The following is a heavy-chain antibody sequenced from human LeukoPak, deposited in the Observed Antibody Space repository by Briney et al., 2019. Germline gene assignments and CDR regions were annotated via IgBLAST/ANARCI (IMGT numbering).Heavy chain of an antibody. CDR3: ARAYSSGWYGSTDY. V-gene: IGHV1-2*02. CDR2: IDPKSGGT. CDR1: GYTFIDYY. D-gene: IGHD6-19*01. J-gene: IGHJ4*02. Sequence: ASVRVSCKASGYTFIDYYMHWVRPAPGQGLEWMGWIDPKSGGTSYAQKVQDRVAMIRDTSISTAYMELTRLRSDDTAVYYCARAYSSGWYGSTDYWGQGTLVTVSS.